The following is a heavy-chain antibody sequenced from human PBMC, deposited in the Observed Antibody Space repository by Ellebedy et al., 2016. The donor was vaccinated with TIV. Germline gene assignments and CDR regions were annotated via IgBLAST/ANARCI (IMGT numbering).Heavy chain of an antibody. D-gene: IGHD3-16*01. CDR1: GYSISRGYY. CDR3: ARHDLMISFGGVGRSDAFHF. CDR2: IYHSGNT. V-gene: IGHV4-38-2*02. J-gene: IGHJ3*01. Sequence: MPSETLSLTCTVSGYSISRGYYWGWIRQPPGKGLEWIGNIYHSGNTYYNPSLNNRVTISFDTYKNQFSLKLSSVTAADPAVYYCARHDLMISFGGVGRSDAFHFWGQGTMVTVSS.